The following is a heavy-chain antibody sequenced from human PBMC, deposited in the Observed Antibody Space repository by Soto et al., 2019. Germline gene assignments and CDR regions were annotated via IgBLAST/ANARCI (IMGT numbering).Heavy chain of an antibody. CDR1: GFTFSSYS. Sequence: GGSLRLSCAASGFTFSSYSMSWVRQAPGKGLEWVSYISSSTKTIYYADSVKGRFTISRDNAKNSLYLQMNSLRAEDTAVYYCARVNNYAFDIWGQGTMVTVSS. V-gene: IGHV3-48*01. D-gene: IGHD1-20*01. CDR2: ISSSTKTI. CDR3: ARVNNYAFDI. J-gene: IGHJ3*02.